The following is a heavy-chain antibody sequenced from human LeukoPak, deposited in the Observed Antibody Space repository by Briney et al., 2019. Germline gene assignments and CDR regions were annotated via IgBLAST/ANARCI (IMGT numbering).Heavy chain of an antibody. CDR3: AKVRGVVAAIYYYYMDV. D-gene: IGHD2-15*01. J-gene: IGHJ6*03. CDR2: ISYDGSNK. Sequence: GGSLRLSCAASGFTFNIYGMSWVRQAPGKGLEWVAVISYDGSNKYYADSVKGRFTISRDNSKNTLYLQMNSLRAEDTAVYYCAKVRGVVAAIYYYYMDVWGEGTTVTVSS. V-gene: IGHV3-30*18. CDR1: GFTFNIYG.